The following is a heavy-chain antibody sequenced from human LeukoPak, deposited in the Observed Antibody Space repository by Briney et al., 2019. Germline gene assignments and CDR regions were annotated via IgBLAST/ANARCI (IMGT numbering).Heavy chain of an antibody. CDR2: ISAYNNYI. D-gene: IGHD3-16*01. J-gene: IGHJ4*02. Sequence: GGSLTLSCAASGFTFSSYAMSWVRQARGKWLEWVSSISAYNNYIYYSDSVKGRFTVSRDNTKKSLYLQMNSLRAEDTAVYFCAGGISEGHPITSIDYWGQGTLVSVSS. CDR3: AGGISEGHPITSIDY. V-gene: IGHV3-21*01. CDR1: GFTFSSYA.